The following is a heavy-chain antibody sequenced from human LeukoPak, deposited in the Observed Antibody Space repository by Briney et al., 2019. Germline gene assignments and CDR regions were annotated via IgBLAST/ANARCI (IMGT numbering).Heavy chain of an antibody. CDR1: GFTFSSYG. CDR2: IWYDGSNK. J-gene: IGHJ6*03. D-gene: IGHD3-3*01. V-gene: IGHV3-33*01. CDR3: ARGRGDDFWSGYCENYYYMDV. Sequence: GRSLRLSCAASGFTFSSYGMHWVRQAPGKGLEWVAVIWYDGSNKYYADSVKGRFTISRDNSKNTLYLQMNSLRAEDTAVYYCARGRGDDFWSGYCENYYYMDVWGKGTTVAVSS.